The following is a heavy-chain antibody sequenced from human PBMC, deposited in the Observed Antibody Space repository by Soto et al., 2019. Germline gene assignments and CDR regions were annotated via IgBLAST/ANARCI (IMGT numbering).Heavy chain of an antibody. J-gene: IGHJ3*02. Sequence: ASVKVSCKASGFSLTGYYFHWIRAAPGQGLEWMGWINPNTGGTNYAQKFQGRVTVTRDTSITTAFMDLSRLRSDDTAIYYCARDSHYDILTGYSRNAFDIWGQGTMVTVSS. CDR1: GFSLTGYY. CDR3: ARDSHYDILTGYSRNAFDI. D-gene: IGHD3-9*01. V-gene: IGHV1-2*02. CDR2: INPNTGGT.